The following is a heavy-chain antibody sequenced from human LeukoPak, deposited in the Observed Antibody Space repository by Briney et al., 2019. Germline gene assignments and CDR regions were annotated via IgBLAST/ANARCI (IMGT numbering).Heavy chain of an antibody. CDR2: ISSSSSYI. V-gene: IGHV3-21*01. J-gene: IGHJ3*02. Sequence: GGSLRLSCAASGFTFSSYNMSWVRQAPGKGLEWVSSISSSSSYIYYADSVKGRFTISRDNAKNSLYLQMNSLRAEDTAVYYCARGLENDAFDIWGQGTMVTVSS. CDR1: GFTFSSYN. CDR3: ARGLENDAFDI.